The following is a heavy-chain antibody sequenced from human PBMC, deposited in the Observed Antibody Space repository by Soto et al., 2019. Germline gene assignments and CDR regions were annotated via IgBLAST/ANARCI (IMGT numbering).Heavy chain of an antibody. CDR1: GGSIRTSSYY. CDR2: VYSGGST. Sequence: PSETLSLTCIVSGGSIRTSSYYWGLIRQPPGKGLEWIGSVYSGGSTYYNPSLKSRVTISADTSKNQFSLNLNSVTAADTAVYYCAKHNVRPLSRHAFDIWGQGTMVTVSS. V-gene: IGHV4-39*01. J-gene: IGHJ3*02. CDR3: AKHNVRPLSRHAFDI. D-gene: IGHD6-6*01.